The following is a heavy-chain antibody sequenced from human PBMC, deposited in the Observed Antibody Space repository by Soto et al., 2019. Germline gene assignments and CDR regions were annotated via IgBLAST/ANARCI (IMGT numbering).Heavy chain of an antibody. CDR2: ISRDGGTK. V-gene: IGHV3-30*03. CDR1: GFTVSTYG. J-gene: IGHJ4*02. D-gene: IGHD2-8*02. Sequence: QVQLVESGGGVVQPGRSLGLSCAVSGFTVSTYGRHRVRQAPGKGLEWVAVISRDGGTKYYADSVKGRFTISRDNSRNMLFLEMNSLRGDDMAVYYCTGEVASGYWGQGTLVTVSS. CDR3: TGEVASGY.